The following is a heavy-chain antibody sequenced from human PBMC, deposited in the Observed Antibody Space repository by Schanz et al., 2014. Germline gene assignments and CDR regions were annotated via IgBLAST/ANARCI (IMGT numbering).Heavy chain of an antibody. V-gene: IGHV3-30*18. D-gene: IGHD2-2*01. J-gene: IGHJ4*02. CDR2: MSYDGSIK. Sequence: QVQLVESGGGVVQPGRSLRLSCAASGFTFSSYGMHWVRQAPGKGLEWVATMSYDGSIKYYGDSVKGRFTISRDNSKNSLYLHMNSLRSEDTDVYYCAKVATHIDIVLVPTAIDYWGQGTLVTVSS. CDR1: GFTFSSYG. CDR3: AKVATHIDIVLVPTAIDY.